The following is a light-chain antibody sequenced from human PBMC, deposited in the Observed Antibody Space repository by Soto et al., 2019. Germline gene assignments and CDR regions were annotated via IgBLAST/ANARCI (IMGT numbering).Light chain of an antibody. Sequence: EIVMTQSPATLSVSPGERATLSCRASQSVSSNLAWYQQKPDQVPRLLIYGASTRATGIPARFSGSGSGTEFTLTITSLQSEDFAVYYCQQYSNWPPGKTFGQGTKVEIK. CDR3: QQYSNWPPGKT. CDR2: GAS. J-gene: IGKJ1*01. CDR1: QSVSSN. V-gene: IGKV3-15*01.